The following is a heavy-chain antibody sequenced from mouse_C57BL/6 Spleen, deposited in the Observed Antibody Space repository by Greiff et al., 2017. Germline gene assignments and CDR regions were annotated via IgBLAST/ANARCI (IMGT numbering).Heavy chain of an antibody. V-gene: IGHV1-82*01. J-gene: IGHJ2*01. CDR2: IYPGDGDT. CDR1: GYAFSSSW. CDR3: ASQGESDFDY. Sequence: QVQLQQSGPELVKPGASVKISCKASGYAFSSSWMNWVKQRPGKGLEWIGRIYPGDGDTNYNGKFKGKATLTADKSSSTAYMQLSSLTSEDSAVYFCASQGESDFDYWGQGTTLTVSS.